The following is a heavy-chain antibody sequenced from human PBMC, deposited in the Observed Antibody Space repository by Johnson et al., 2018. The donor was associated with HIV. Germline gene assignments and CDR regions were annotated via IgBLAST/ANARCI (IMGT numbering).Heavy chain of an antibody. Sequence: QVQLVESGGGVVQPGRSLRLSCAASGFILSDYAIHWVRQAPGKGLEWVAVISYDGSNKYYTDSVKGRFTISRDNSKNTLYLQMSSLRVEDTAMYYCARAAAARSTGHDAFDIWGQGTMVTVSP. D-gene: IGHD6-6*01. CDR3: ARAAAARSTGHDAFDI. CDR1: GFILSDYA. J-gene: IGHJ3*02. V-gene: IGHV3-30*03. CDR2: ISYDGSNK.